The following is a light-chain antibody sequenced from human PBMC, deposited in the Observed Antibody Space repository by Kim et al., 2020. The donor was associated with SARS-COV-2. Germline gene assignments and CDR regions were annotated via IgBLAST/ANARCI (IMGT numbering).Light chain of an antibody. J-gene: IGLJ3*02. Sequence: SVKLPCTWSSGHRSYAIAWHQQQPEKGPRYLMKLNSDGSHSKGDGIPDRFSGSSSGAERYLTISSLQSEDEADYYCQTWGTGINWVFGGGTQLTVL. CDR3: QTWGTGINWV. CDR1: SGHRSYA. CDR2: LNSDGSH. V-gene: IGLV4-69*01.